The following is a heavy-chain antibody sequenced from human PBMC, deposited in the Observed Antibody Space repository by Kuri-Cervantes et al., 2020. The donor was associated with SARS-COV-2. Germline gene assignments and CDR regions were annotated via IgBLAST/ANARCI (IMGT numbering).Heavy chain of an antibody. Sequence: GGSLRLSCAASGFTFSSYSMNWVRQAQGKGLEWVSSISSSSSYIYYADSVKGRFTISRDNAKNSLYLQMNSLRDEDTAVYYCARDANYGSRLPRKFDYWGQGTLVTVSS. CDR3: ARDANYGSRLPRKFDY. J-gene: IGHJ4*02. CDR2: ISSSSSYI. D-gene: IGHD5-12*01. V-gene: IGHV3-21*01. CDR1: GFTFSSYS.